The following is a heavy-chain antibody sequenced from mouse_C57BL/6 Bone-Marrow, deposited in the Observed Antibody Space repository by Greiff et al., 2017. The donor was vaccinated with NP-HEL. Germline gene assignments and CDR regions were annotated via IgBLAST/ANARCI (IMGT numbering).Heavy chain of an antibody. Sequence: EVQLQQSGPELVKPGASVKIPCKASGYTFTDYNMDWVKQSHGKSLEWIGDINPNNGGTIYNQKFKGKATLTVAKSSSTAYMELRSLTSEDTAVYYCAREWWGFAYWGQGTLVTVSA. J-gene: IGHJ3*01. CDR2: INPNNGGT. V-gene: IGHV1-18*01. CDR3: AREWWGFAY. CDR1: GYTFTDYN. D-gene: IGHD1-1*02.